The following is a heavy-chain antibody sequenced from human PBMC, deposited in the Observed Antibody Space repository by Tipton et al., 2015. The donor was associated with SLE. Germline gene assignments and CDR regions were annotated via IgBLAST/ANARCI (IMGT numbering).Heavy chain of an antibody. V-gene: IGHV3-74*01. CDR3: ARDYPGYHDAFDI. CDR2: ITLDESTT. CDR1: GFSISNYW. D-gene: IGHD6-13*01. Sequence: SGFSISNYWMHWVRQAPGKGLVWVSHITLDESTTSYADSVKGRFTISRDNAKNTLYLQMNSLRAEDTAVYYCARDYPGYHDAFDIWGQGTMVTVSS. J-gene: IGHJ3*02.